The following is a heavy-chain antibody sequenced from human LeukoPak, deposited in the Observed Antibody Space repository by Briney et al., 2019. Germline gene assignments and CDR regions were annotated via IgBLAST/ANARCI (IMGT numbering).Heavy chain of an antibody. CDR3: ARVGNPPPRFDY. Sequence: PGGSLRLSCAASGFTFSDTWMHWVRQAPGKGLVWVSRIRSDGSDTRYAESVKGRFTISRDNAKNTLYLQMNSLRSEDTAVYYCARVGNPPPRFDYWGQGTLVTVSS. V-gene: IGHV3-74*01. J-gene: IGHJ4*02. CDR2: IRSDGSDT. CDR1: GFTFSDTW. D-gene: IGHD2/OR15-2a*01.